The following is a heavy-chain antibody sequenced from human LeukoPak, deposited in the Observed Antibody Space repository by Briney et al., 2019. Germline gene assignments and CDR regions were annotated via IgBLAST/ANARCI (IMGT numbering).Heavy chain of an antibody. CDR3: ARGGYDILTGLLSTHYYMDV. CDR2: ISSSSSYI. CDR1: GFTFSSYS. J-gene: IGHJ6*03. V-gene: IGHV3-21*01. Sequence: GGSLRLSCAASGFTFSSYSMNWVRQAPGKGLEWVSSISSSSSYIYYADSVKGRFTISRDNAKNSLYLQMNSLRAEDTAVYYCARGGYDILTGLLSTHYYMDVWGKGTTVTVSS. D-gene: IGHD3-9*01.